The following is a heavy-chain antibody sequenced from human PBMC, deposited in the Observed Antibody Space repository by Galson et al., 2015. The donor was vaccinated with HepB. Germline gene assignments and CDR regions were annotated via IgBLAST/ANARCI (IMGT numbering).Heavy chain of an antibody. CDR1: GFTVSSNY. V-gene: IGHV3-66*01. CDR3: ARDGGYSYGAVDY. J-gene: IGHJ4*02. CDR2: IYSGGST. Sequence: SLRLSCAASGFTVSSNYMSWVRQAPGKGLEWVSVIYSGGSTYYADSVKGRFTISRDNSKNTLYPQMNSLRAEDTAVYYCARDGGYSYGAVDYWGQGTLVTVSS. D-gene: IGHD5-18*01.